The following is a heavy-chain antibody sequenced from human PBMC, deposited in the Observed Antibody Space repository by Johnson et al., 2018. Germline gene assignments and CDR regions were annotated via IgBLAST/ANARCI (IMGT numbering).Heavy chain of an antibody. V-gene: IGHV4-34*01. CDR2: INHSGST. CDR1: GGSFSGYY. J-gene: IGHJ1*01. CDR3: AREGPYDSIGYYFSAEYFQH. Sequence: QVQLQQWGAGLLKPSETLSLPCAVYGGSFSGYYWSWIRQPPGKGLEWIGEINHSGSTTYNPSLKSRVTISVDPSKNQLSLKLSSVTAADTAVYYCAREGPYDSIGYYFSAEYFQHWGQGTLVTVSS. D-gene: IGHD3-22*01.